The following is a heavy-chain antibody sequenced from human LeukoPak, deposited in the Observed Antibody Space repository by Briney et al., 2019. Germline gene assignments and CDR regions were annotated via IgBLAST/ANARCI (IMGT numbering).Heavy chain of an antibody. CDR3: ARGELYCSGGSCYLDY. D-gene: IGHD2-15*01. Sequence: PGRSLRLSCAASGFTFSSYWMHWVRQAPGKGLVWVSRINSDGSSTSYADSVKGRFTISRDNAKNTLYLQMNSLRAEDTAVYYCARGELYCSGGSCYLDYWGQGTLVTVSS. V-gene: IGHV3-74*01. CDR2: INSDGSST. J-gene: IGHJ4*02. CDR1: GFTFSSYW.